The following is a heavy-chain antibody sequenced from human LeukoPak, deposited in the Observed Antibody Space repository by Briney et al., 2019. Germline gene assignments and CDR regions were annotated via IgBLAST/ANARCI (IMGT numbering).Heavy chain of an antibody. J-gene: IGHJ6*03. V-gene: IGHV3-53*01. CDR2: IYKNAVT. CDR1: GFTVSSNY. D-gene: IGHD3-10*01. CDR3: ARSLRVRGVPDYMDV. Sequence: GGSLRLSCAASGFTVSSNYMTWVRQAPGKGLEWVSVIYKNAVTYYADTVKGRFTISRDNSKNTLYLQMNSLRADDTAVYYCARSLRVRGVPDYMDVWGKGTTVTISS.